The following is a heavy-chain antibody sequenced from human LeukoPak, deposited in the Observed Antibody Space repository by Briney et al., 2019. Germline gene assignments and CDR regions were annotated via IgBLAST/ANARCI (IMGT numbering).Heavy chain of an antibody. Sequence: SQTLSLTCAISGDSVSSNSAAWNWIRQSPSRGLEWLGRTYYRSKWYNDYAVSVKSRITINPDTSKNQFSLQLNSVTPEDTAVYYCARGPQDCSGYLVSKRCYNWFDPWGQGTLVTVSS. CDR3: ARGPQDCSGYLVSKRCYNWFDP. CDR2: TYYRSKWYN. CDR1: GDSVSSNSAA. J-gene: IGHJ5*02. V-gene: IGHV6-1*01. D-gene: IGHD3-3*01.